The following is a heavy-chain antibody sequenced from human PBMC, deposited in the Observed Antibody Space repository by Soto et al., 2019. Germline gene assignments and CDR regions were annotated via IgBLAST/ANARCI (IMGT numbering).Heavy chain of an antibody. V-gene: IGHV3-72*01. J-gene: IGHJ4*02. Sequence: EVQLVESGGGLVQPGGSLTLSCAVSGVTFSDHYMEWVRQAPGKGLEWVARSRNKAKSYSTDFAASVKGRFTISRDESKNSLYLQMDSLKTEDTDVYYCSILEGAWGQGTLVTVSS. D-gene: IGHD1-26*01. CDR3: SILEGA. CDR2: SRNKAKSYST. CDR1: GVTFSDHY.